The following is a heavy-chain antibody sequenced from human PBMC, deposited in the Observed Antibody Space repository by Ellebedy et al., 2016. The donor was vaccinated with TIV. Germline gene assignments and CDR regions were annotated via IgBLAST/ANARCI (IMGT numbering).Heavy chain of an antibody. D-gene: IGHD4-17*01. CDR2: VDYSGRA. J-gene: IGHJ2*01. CDR1: GVSISSSSDY. CDR3: ARDSDGDYTSFDL. Sequence: MPSETLSLTCSVSGVSISSSSDYWGWIRQPTGKGLEWIGSVDYSGRAYNNPSLKSRVTSSVDTSKNQFSLKLTSVTAADTAVYFCARDSDGDYTSFDLWGRGALVIVSS. V-gene: IGHV4-39*07.